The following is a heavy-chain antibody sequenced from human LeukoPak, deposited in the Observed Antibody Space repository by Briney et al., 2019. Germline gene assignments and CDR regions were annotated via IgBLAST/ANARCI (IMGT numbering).Heavy chain of an antibody. V-gene: IGHV4-39*01. J-gene: IGHJ4*02. CDR2: IYYSGST. Sequence: PSETLALTCIVSGGSISSRRYYLGWIRQPPGKGLEWIGSIYYSGSTSSNPSLNSRVTISVDTSNNQFSQKLSSVTAADTAVYYCASTESSGYYEPVFDYWGQGTLVTVSS. D-gene: IGHD3-22*01. CDR1: GGSISSRRYY. CDR3: ASTESSGYYEPVFDY.